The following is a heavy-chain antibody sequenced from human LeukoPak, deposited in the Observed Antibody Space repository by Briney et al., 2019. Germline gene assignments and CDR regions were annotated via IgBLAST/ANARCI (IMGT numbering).Heavy chain of an antibody. V-gene: IGHV3-21*01. J-gene: IGHJ4*02. Sequence: GGSLRLSCAASGFTFSTYSMNWVRQTPGKGLEWVSSISTSSSYIYYADSLKGRFTISGDNAKNSLYLQMSSLRVEDTAVYYCARRATTERGHSYGLDYWGQGTLVTVSS. CDR1: GFTFSTYS. CDR2: ISTSSSYI. CDR3: ARRATTERGHSYGLDY. D-gene: IGHD5-18*01.